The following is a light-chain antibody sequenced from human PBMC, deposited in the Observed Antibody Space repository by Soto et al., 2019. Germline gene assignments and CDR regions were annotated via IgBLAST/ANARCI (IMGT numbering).Light chain of an antibody. CDR3: QQYNKWWT. Sequence: ETVSKQSPGILSLSQGVRAILSCRASQSVSSNLAWYQQKPGQAPSLLIYDAYNRATGIPARFSGSGSGTEFTLTISSLQSEDFAVYYCQQYNKWWTFGQGTNVDIK. CDR2: DAY. CDR1: QSVSSN. V-gene: IGKV3D-15*01. J-gene: IGKJ1*01.